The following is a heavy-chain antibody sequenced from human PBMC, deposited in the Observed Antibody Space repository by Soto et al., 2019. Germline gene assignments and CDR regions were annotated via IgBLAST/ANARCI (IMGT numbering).Heavy chain of an antibody. CDR1: GFTFRIVW. Sequence: EVLLVESGGGLAKPGESLRLSCEASGFTFRIVWMTWIRRAPGRGLEWVATIQKEADGGATDYGAPVAGRFTISRDDSQRILYLQMTSLKSEDTGLYYCTTGENWGRGTLVTVAS. CDR2: IQKEADGGAT. V-gene: IGHV3-15*01. J-gene: IGHJ4*02. D-gene: IGHD3-16*01. CDR3: TTGEN.